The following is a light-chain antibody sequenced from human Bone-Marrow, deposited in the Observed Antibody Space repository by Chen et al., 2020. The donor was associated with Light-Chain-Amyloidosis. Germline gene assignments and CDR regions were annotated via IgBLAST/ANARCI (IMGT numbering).Light chain of an antibody. CDR3: QSYQGSRQRV. J-gene: IGLJ3*02. CDR2: EDD. V-gene: IGLV6-57*01. CDR1: SGSMATNS. Sequence: NFMLTQPHSVSESPGKTVLISCTRSSGSMATNSVQWYQQRPGSSPTPVIYEDDQRPSGVLDRFSGAIDRSSNAASLTISGLETEDEADYDCQSYQGSRQRVFGGGTKLTVL.